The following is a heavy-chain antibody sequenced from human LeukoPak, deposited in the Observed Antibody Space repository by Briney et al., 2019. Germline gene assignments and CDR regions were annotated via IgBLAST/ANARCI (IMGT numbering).Heavy chain of an antibody. CDR2: IIPIFGTA. D-gene: IGHD3-3*01. Sequence: SVKVSCKASGGTFSSYAISWLRQAPGQGLEWMGGIIPIFGTANYAQKFQGRATITTDESTSTAYMELSSLRSEDTAVYYCARAKSTIFGVVISLDYWGQGTLVTVSS. CDR3: ARAKSTIFGVVISLDY. CDR1: GGTFSSYA. V-gene: IGHV1-69*05. J-gene: IGHJ4*02.